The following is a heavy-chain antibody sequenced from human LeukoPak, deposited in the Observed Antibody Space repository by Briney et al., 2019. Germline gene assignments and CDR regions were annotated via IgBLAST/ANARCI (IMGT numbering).Heavy chain of an antibody. J-gene: IGHJ5*02. D-gene: IGHD6-13*01. CDR2: ISGSGGST. V-gene: IGHV3-23*01. CDR1: GFSINSNY. CDR3: AKVPRQHDNWFDP. Sequence: PPGGSLRLSCTASGFSINSNYMSWVRQAPGKGLEWVSAISGSGGSTYYADSVKGRFTISGDNSKNTLYLQMNSLRAEDTAVYYCAKVPRQHDNWFDPWGQGTLVTVSS.